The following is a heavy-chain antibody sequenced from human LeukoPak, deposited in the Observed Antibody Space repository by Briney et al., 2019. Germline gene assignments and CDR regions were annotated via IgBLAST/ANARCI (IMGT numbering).Heavy chain of an antibody. D-gene: IGHD2-2*02. CDR1: GYTFTSYY. J-gene: IGHJ6*03. V-gene: IGHV1-46*01. Sequence: ASVKVSCKASGYTFTSYYMHWVRQAPGQGLEWMGIINPSGGSTSYAQKFQGRVTMTRDMSTSTAYMELRSLRSDDTAVYYCARAKKIGYCSSTSCYTYMDVWGKGTTVTVSS. CDR3: ARAKKIGYCSSTSCYTYMDV. CDR2: INPSGGST.